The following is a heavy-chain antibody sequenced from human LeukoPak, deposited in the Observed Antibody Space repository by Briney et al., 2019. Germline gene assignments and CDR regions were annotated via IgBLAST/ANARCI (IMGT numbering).Heavy chain of an antibody. CDR2: INHSGST. D-gene: IGHD3-10*01. V-gene: IGHV4-34*01. J-gene: IGHJ5*02. Sequence: SETLSLTCAVYGGSFSGYYWSWIRQPPGKGLEWIGEINHSGSTNYNPSLKSRVTISVDTSKNQFSLKLSSVTAADTAVYYCARLGRRHYLNWFDPWGQGTLVTVSS. CDR1: GGSFSGYY. CDR3: ARLGRRHYLNWFDP.